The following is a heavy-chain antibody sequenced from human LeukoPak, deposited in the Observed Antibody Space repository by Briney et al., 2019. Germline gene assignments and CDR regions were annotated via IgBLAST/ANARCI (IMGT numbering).Heavy chain of an antibody. J-gene: IGHJ3*02. V-gene: IGHV4-59*08. CDR2: IYHSGST. CDR1: GGSINSYY. CDR3: ARRITIEGAKGSFDI. D-gene: IGHD1-26*01. Sequence: PSETLSLTCTVSGGSINSYYWGWIRQPPGKGLEWIGYIYHSGSTNYNPSLKSRVTISVDTSKNQFSLKLTSVTAADTAIYYCARRITIEGAKGSFDIWGQGTMVTVSS.